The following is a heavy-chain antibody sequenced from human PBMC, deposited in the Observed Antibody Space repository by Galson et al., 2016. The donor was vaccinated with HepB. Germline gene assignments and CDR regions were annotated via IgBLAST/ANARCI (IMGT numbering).Heavy chain of an antibody. CDR2: MNPKSGNI. J-gene: IGHJ5*02. V-gene: IGHV1-8*01. CDR1: AYTFTNYD. Sequence: SVKVSCKASAYTFTNYDINWVRQATGQGLEWMGWMNPKSGNIGYAQKFQGRLTMTRNISISTAYMELNSLTSEDTAVYYCARGAVVVSGHWFDPWGQGTLVTVSS. CDR3: ARGAVVVSGHWFDP. D-gene: IGHD3-22*01.